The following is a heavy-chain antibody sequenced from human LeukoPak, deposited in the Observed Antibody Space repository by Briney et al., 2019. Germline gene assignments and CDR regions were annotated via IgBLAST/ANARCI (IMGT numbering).Heavy chain of an antibody. V-gene: IGHV3-21*01. D-gene: IGHD6-6*01. Sequence: GSLRLSYAASGFTFSSYSMNWVRQAPGKGLEWVSSISSGSTYMYYADSVKGRFTISRDNAQNSMYLQMNSLRAEDTAVYYCGRVGGXSKAAXGDAFDIWGXXXXXTVSS. CDR3: GRVGGXSKAAXGDAFDI. CDR1: GFTFSSYS. J-gene: IGHJ3*02. CDR2: ISSGSTYM.